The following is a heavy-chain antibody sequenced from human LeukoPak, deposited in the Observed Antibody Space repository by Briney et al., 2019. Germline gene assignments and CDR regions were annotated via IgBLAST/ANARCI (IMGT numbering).Heavy chain of an antibody. J-gene: IGHJ4*02. V-gene: IGHV1-2*02. CDR1: GYTFTGYY. CDR2: INPNSGGT. CDR3: ARVRSRLLWFGELLC. Sequence: GASVKVSCKASGYTFTGYYMHWVRQAPGQGLEWMGWINPNSGGTNYAQKFQGRVTMTRDTSISTAYMELSRLRSDDTAVYYCARVRSRLLWFGELLCWGQGTLVTVSS. D-gene: IGHD3-10*01.